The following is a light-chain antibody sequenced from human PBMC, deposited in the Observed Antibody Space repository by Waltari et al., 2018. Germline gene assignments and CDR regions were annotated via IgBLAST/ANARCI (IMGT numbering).Light chain of an antibody. V-gene: IGLV3-1*01. CDR3: QAWDTSTTAAV. CDR1: RLGDKH. CDR2: PDN. J-gene: IGLJ3*02. Sequence: SYELTQPPSVSVSPGQTARLTCPGHRLGDKHVAWYQHKPGQSPVLVIYPDNRRPSGIPERFSGSNSGNTATLTISGTQAMDEADFYCQAWDTSTTAAVFGGGTKLTVL.